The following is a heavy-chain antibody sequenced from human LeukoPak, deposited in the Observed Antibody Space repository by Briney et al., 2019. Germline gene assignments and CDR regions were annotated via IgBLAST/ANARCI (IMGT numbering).Heavy chain of an antibody. V-gene: IGHV3-21*04. D-gene: IGHD3-22*01. Sequence: GGSLRLSCAASGFTFSSYSMHWVRQAPGKGLEWVSSISSSSSYIYYADSVKGRFTISRDNSKNTLYLQMNSLRAEDTAVYYCAKERYYYDSSGYYPDAFDIWGQGTMVTVSS. J-gene: IGHJ3*02. CDR3: AKERYYYDSSGYYPDAFDI. CDR1: GFTFSSYS. CDR2: ISSSSSYI.